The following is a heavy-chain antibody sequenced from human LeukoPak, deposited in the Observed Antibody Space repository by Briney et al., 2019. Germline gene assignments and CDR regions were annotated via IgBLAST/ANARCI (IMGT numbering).Heavy chain of an antibody. D-gene: IGHD2-15*01. CDR3: AIRVETAAKYFDF. J-gene: IGHJ4*02. V-gene: IGHV4-59*04. CDR2: IYYSGST. CDR1: GVSISNYY. Sequence: PSETLSLTCTVSGVSISNYYWSWIRQPPGKGLEWIGSIYYSGSTYYNPSLKSRVTTSLDTSKNQFSLRLNSVTAADTAIYYCAIRVETAAKYFDFWGQGTLVTVSS.